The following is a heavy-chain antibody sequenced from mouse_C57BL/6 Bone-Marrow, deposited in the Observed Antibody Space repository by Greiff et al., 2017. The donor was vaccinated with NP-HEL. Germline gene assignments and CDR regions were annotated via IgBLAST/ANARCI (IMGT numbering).Heavy chain of an antibody. CDR1: GYTFTDYY. D-gene: IGHD1-1*01. CDR3: ARGYGSSYVGFAY. Sequence: VHVKQSGPVLVKPGASVKMSCKASGYTFTDYYMNWVKQSHGKSLEWIGVINPYNGGTSYNQKFKGKATLTVDKSSSTAYMELNSLTSEDSAVYYCARGYGSSYVGFAYWGQGTLVTVSA. V-gene: IGHV1-19*01. J-gene: IGHJ3*01. CDR2: INPYNGGT.